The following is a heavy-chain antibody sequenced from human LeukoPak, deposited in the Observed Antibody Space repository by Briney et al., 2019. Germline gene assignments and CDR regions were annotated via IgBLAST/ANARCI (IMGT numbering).Heavy chain of an antibody. CDR1: GFIFSNHG. D-gene: IGHD5-24*01. Sequence: GGSLRLSCAASGFIFSNHGMNWVRQAPGKGLEWVSSISSSSSYIYYADSVKGRFTISRDNAKNSLYLQMNSLRAEDTAVYYCARDRTVEMATISDYWGQGTLVTVSS. J-gene: IGHJ4*02. CDR3: ARDRTVEMATISDY. CDR2: ISSSSSYI. V-gene: IGHV3-21*01.